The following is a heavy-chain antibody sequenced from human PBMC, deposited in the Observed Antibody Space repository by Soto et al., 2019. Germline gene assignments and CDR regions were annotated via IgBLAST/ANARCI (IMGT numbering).Heavy chain of an antibody. CDR2: MNPNSGNT. CDR3: ASCFRWRLDHLHYCMDV. Sequence: ASVKVSCKASGYTFTSYDINWVRQATGQGLEWMGWMNPNSGNTGYAQKFQGRVTMTRNTSISTAYMELSSLRSEDTAVYYCASCFRWRLDHLHYCMDVWGKGTSVTVSS. V-gene: IGHV1-8*01. D-gene: IGHD6-19*01. J-gene: IGHJ6*03. CDR1: GYTFTSYD.